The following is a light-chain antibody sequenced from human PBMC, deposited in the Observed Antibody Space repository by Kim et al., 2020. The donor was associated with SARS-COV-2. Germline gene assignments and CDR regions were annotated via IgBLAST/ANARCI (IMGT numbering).Light chain of an antibody. Sequence: ALGQTVRIKCQGDSLRSYYATWYQQKPGQAPILVLYGKNNRPSGIPDRFSGSSSGNTASLTITGTQAGDEADYYCNSRDSNDNVVFGGGTQQTVL. CDR1: SLRSYY. CDR2: GKN. V-gene: IGLV3-19*01. J-gene: IGLJ2*01. CDR3: NSRDSNDNVV.